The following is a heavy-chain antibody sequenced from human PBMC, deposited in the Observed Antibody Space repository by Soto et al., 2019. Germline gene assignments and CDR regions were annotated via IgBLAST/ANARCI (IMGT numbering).Heavy chain of an antibody. CDR3: AKTLGYCSGGSCSRHSPIDY. V-gene: IGHV3-30*18. J-gene: IGHJ4*02. CDR2: ISYDGSNK. Sequence: GGSLRLSCAASGFTFSSYGMHWVRQAPGKGLEWVAVISYDGSNKYYADSVKGRFTISRDNSKNTLYLQMNSLRAEETAVYYCAKTLGYCSGGSCSRHSPIDYWGQGTLVTVSS. CDR1: GFTFSSYG. D-gene: IGHD2-15*01.